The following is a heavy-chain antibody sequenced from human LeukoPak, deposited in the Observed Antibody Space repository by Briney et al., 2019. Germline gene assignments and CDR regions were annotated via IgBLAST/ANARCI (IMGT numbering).Heavy chain of an antibody. CDR3: ARGGGLDV. CDR2: INHNGNVN. Sequence: GGSLRLSCTASGFTFSSYWMDWVRQAPGKGLEWVASINHNGNVNYYVDSVKGRFTISRDNAKNSLYLQMSNLRAEDTAVYFCARGGGLDVWGQGATVTVSS. J-gene: IGHJ6*02. V-gene: IGHV3-7*03. CDR1: GFTFSSYW. D-gene: IGHD3-16*01.